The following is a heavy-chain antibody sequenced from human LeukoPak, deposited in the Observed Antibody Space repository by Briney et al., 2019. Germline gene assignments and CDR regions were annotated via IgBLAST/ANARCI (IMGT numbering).Heavy chain of an antibody. CDR3: ARHPSKYYDSSGYYDY. V-gene: IGHV4-34*01. D-gene: IGHD3-22*01. CDR1: GGSFSGYY. CDR2: INHSGST. J-gene: IGHJ4*02. Sequence: SETLSLTCAVYGGSFSGYYWSWIRQPPGKGLEWIGEINHSGSTYYNPSLKSRVTISVDTSKNQFSLKLSSVTAADTAVYYCARHPSKYYDSSGYYDYWGQGTLVTVSS.